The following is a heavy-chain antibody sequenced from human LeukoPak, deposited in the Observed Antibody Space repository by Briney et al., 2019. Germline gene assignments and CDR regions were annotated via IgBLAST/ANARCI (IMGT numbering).Heavy chain of an antibody. CDR2: INPSGGST. D-gene: IGHD3-10*01. Sequence: ASVKVSCKASGYTFTSYYMHWVRQAPGQGLEWIGIINPSGGSTSYAQKFQGRVTMTRDTSTSTVYMELSSLRSEDTAVYYCARATLWFGELSENWFDPWGQGTLVTVSS. J-gene: IGHJ5*02. CDR3: ARATLWFGELSENWFDP. CDR1: GYTFTSYY. V-gene: IGHV1-46*01.